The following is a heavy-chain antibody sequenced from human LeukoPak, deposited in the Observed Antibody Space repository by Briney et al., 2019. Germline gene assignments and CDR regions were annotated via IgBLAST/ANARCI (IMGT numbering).Heavy chain of an antibody. V-gene: IGHV1-2*06. CDR1: GYTFTGYY. Sequence: ASVTVSCKASGYTFTGYYMHWVRQAPGHGLEWMGRINPNSGGTNYAQKFQGRVTMTRDTSISTAYMELSRLRSDDTAVYYCAREQGYCSGGSCSGVDYWGQGTLVTVSS. CDR2: INPNSGGT. J-gene: IGHJ4*02. D-gene: IGHD2-15*01. CDR3: AREQGYCSGGSCSGVDY.